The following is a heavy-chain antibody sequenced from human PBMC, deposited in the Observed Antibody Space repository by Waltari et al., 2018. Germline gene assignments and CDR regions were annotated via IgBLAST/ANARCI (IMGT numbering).Heavy chain of an antibody. Sequence: QVQLVESGGGVVQPGRSLRLSCAASGFTFSSYGMPWVRQARGKGLGWVAVIWYDGRNKYYADSVKGRFTISRDNSKNTLYLQMNSLRAEDTAVYYCARVGSSSWPFDYWGQGTLVTVSS. D-gene: IGHD6-13*01. CDR1: GFTFSSYG. CDR3: ARVGSSSWPFDY. J-gene: IGHJ4*02. V-gene: IGHV3-33*01. CDR2: IWYDGRNK.